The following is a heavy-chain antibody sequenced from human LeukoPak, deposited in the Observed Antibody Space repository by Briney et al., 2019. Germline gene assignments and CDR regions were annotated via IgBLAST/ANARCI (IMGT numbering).Heavy chain of an antibody. J-gene: IGHJ6*03. Sequence: SETLSLTCAVYGGSFSGYYWSWIRQPPGKGLEWIGEINHSGSTNYNPSLKSRVTISVDTSKNQFSLKLSSVTAADTAVYYCARSVFIYDSHSSSQYYYYYMDVWGKGTTVTVSS. V-gene: IGHV4-34*01. CDR2: INHSGST. CDR3: ARSVFIYDSHSSSQYYYYYMDV. CDR1: GGSFSGYY. D-gene: IGHD6-13*01.